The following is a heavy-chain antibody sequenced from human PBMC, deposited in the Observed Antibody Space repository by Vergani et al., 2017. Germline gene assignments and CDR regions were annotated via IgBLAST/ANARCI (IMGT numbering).Heavy chain of an antibody. Sequence: QVQLQESGPGLVKPSETLSLTYTVSGGSISSYYWSWIRQPPGKGLEWIGYIYYSGSTNYNPSLKSRVTISVDTSKNQFSLKLSSVTAADTAVYYCGLWFGDGWVRGWGQGTLVTVSS. CDR2: IYYSGST. CDR3: GLWFGDGWVRG. J-gene: IGHJ4*02. V-gene: IGHV4-59*01. CDR1: GGSISSYY. D-gene: IGHD3-10*01.